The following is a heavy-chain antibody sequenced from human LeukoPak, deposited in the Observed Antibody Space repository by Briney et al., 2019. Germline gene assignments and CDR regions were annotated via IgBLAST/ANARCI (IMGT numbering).Heavy chain of an antibody. J-gene: IGHJ3*02. V-gene: IGHV4-30-4*08. CDR1: GGSISSGDYY. D-gene: IGHD3-22*01. CDR3: ARGLPDDYYDSSGYYFGFNAFGI. Sequence: NPSQTLSLTCTVSGGSISSGDYYWSWIRQPPGKGLEWIGYIYYSGSTYYNPSLKNRVTISVDTSKNQFSLKLSSVTAADTAVYYCARGLPDDYYDSSGYYFGFNAFGIWGQGTMVTVSS. CDR2: IYYSGST.